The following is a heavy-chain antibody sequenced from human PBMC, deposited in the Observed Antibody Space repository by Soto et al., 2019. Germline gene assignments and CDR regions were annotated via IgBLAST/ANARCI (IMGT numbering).Heavy chain of an antibody. Sequence: GGSLRLSCAASGFTFSTYGMHWVRQAPGKGLEWVAAIWYDGIDKYYAASVKGRFTISRDNSMNTVYLQMSSLRADDTAVYYCARAAVTDYQYHGMDVWGQGTTVTVSS. CDR1: GFTFSTYG. CDR2: IWYDGIDK. CDR3: ARAAVTDYQYHGMDV. D-gene: IGHD4-17*01. V-gene: IGHV3-33*01. J-gene: IGHJ6*02.